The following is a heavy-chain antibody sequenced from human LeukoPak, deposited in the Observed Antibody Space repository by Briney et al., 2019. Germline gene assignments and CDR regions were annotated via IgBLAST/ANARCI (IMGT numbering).Heavy chain of an antibody. CDR3: ARAMVRGVIWFWFDP. D-gene: IGHD3-10*01. Sequence: ASVKVSCKASGYTFTSYYMHWVRQAPGQGLEWMGIINPSGGSTSYAQKFQGRVTMTRDMSTSTVYMELSRLRSDDTAVYYCARAMVRGVIWFWFDPWGQGTLVTVSS. CDR1: GYTFTSYY. V-gene: IGHV1-46*01. J-gene: IGHJ5*02. CDR2: INPSGGST.